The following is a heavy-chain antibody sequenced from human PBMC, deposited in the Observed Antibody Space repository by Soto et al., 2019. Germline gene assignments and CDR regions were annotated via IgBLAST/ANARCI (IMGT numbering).Heavy chain of an antibody. Sequence: PGGSLRLSCAASGFTFSSYAMSWVRQAPGKGLEWVSAISGSGGSTYYADSVKGRFTISRDNAKSSLYLQMNSLRAEDTAVYYCARDLLWAFDIWGQGTMVTVSS. CDR2: ISGSGGST. CDR1: GFTFSSYA. CDR3: ARDLLWAFDI. J-gene: IGHJ3*02. V-gene: IGHV3-23*01.